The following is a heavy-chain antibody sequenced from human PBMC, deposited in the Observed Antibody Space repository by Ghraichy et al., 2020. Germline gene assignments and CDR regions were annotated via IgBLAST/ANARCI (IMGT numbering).Heavy chain of an antibody. CDR1: GFTFSSYA. CDR2: ISGSGGST. CDR3: AKFFGPLKQAPTFDY. J-gene: IGHJ4*02. V-gene: IGHV3-23*01. D-gene: IGHD3-10*01. Sequence: GGSLRLSCAASGFTFSSYAMSWVRQAPGKGLEWVSAISGSGGSTYYADSVKGRFTISRDNSKNTLYLQMNSLRAEDTAVYYCAKFFGPLKQAPTFDYWGQGTLVTVSS.